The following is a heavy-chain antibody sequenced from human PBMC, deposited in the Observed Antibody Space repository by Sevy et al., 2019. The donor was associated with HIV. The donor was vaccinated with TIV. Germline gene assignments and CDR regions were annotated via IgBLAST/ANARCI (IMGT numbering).Heavy chain of an antibody. J-gene: IGHJ4*02. CDR2: INEDGSRL. CDR3: ARDRAYSALDY. D-gene: IGHD5-18*01. CDR1: RFTFSDSW. V-gene: IGHV3-7*01. Sequence: EGSLRLSCVASRFTFSDSWMTWVRQAPGKGLERIAFINEDGSRLGYVDSVRGRFTISRENTKNSLYLQMNSLRAEDTAVYFCARDRAYSALDYWGQGTLVTVSS.